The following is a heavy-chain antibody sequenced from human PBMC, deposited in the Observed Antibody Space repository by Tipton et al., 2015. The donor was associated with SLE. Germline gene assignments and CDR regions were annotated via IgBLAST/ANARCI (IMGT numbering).Heavy chain of an antibody. Sequence: GSLRLSCVASGFTFSDYDMTRIRQAPGKGLEWVSDIGYSGDNIRYADSVNGRFTISRDNAKNSVYLQMNSLGVEDTAVYYCARWKIRGWITGWFDPWGQGTLVTVSS. CDR3: ARWKIRGWITGWFDP. V-gene: IGHV3-11*01. J-gene: IGHJ5*02. D-gene: IGHD1-14*01. CDR2: IGYSGDNI. CDR1: GFTFSDYD.